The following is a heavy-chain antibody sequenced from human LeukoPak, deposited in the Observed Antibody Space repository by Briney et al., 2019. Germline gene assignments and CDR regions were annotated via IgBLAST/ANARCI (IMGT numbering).Heavy chain of an antibody. J-gene: IGHJ4*02. V-gene: IGHV4-59*01. CDR3: ARVTLGYSYGSFDY. Sequence: PSETLSLTCTVSGGSISSYYWSWIRQPPGKGLEWIGYIYYSGSTNYNPSLSSRVTISSDTSKNQFSLTLRSVTAADSAVYYCARVTLGYSYGSFDYWGQGTLVTVSS. CDR2: IYYSGST. D-gene: IGHD5-18*01. CDR1: GGSISSYY.